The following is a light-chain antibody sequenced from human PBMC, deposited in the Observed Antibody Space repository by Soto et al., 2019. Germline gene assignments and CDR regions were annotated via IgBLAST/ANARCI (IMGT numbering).Light chain of an antibody. CDR1: SDDVGSYNL. Sequence: QSALTQPASVSGSPGQSITISCTGTSDDVGSYNLVSWYQQHPGKAPKVMISEVGKRPSGVSNRFSGSKSDNTASLTISGLQAEDEAEYYCCSYAGSSSYVFGTGTKVTVL. J-gene: IGLJ1*01. CDR2: EVG. V-gene: IGLV2-23*02. CDR3: CSYAGSSSYV.